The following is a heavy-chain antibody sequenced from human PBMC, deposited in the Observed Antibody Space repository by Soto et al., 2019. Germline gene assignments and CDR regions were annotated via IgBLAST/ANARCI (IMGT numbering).Heavy chain of an antibody. CDR3: ARTYYDFWSGYSYYYYGMDV. CDR2: INHSGST. Sequence: PSETLSLTCAVYGGSFSGYYWSWIRQPPGKGLEWIGEINHSGSTNYNPSLKSRVTISVDTSKNQFSLKLSSVTAADTAVYYCARTYYDFWSGYSYYYYGMDVWGQGTTVTVSS. CDR1: GGSFSGYY. V-gene: IGHV4-34*01. J-gene: IGHJ6*02. D-gene: IGHD3-3*01.